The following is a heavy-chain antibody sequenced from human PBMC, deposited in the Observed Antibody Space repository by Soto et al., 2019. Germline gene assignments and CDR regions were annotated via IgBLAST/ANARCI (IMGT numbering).Heavy chain of an antibody. D-gene: IGHD2-2*01. Sequence: GGSLRLSCTVSGLKFSDAWLIWVRQAPGKGPEWVGRIKSGGAVDYAAPVKGRFTISRDDSKDPMFLQMNSLKTEDSAVYFCTHDRTSFFHLEYWGQGTLVTVSS. CDR2: IKSGGAV. CDR1: GLKFSDAW. J-gene: IGHJ4*02. CDR3: THDRTSFFHLEY. V-gene: IGHV3-15*01.